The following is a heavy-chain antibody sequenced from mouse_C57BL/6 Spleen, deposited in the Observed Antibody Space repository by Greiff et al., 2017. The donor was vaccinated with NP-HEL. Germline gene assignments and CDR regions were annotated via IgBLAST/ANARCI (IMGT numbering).Heavy chain of an antibody. J-gene: IGHJ4*01. V-gene: IGHV1-69*01. D-gene: IGHD2-4*01. CDR1: GYTFTSYW. CDR2: IDPSDSYT. CDR3: ARGYDYTGYYAMDY. Sequence: QVQLQQPGAELVMPGASVKLSCKASGYTFTSYWMHWVKQRPGQGLEWIGEIDPSDSYTNSNQKFKGKSTLTVDKSSSTAYMQLSSLTSEDSAVYYCARGYDYTGYYAMDYGGQGTSVTVSS.